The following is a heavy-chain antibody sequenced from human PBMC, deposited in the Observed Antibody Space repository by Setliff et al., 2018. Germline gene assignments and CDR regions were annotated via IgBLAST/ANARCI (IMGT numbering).Heavy chain of an antibody. V-gene: IGHV4-34*01. CDR1: GGSFSNYY. D-gene: IGHD2-15*01. CDR3: AREPTHTGHYYLDL. CDR2: INHSGST. J-gene: IGHJ6*03. Sequence: PSETLSLTCAVYGGSFSNYYWSWIRQPPGKGLEWIGEINHSGSTNYNPSLEGRVIILKDTSYSQISLILNSVTAADTAVYYCAREPTHTGHYYLDLWGKGTTVTVSS.